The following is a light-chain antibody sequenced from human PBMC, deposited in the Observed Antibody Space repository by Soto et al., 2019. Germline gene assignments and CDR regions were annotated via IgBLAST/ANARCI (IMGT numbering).Light chain of an antibody. CDR3: QTWGTGIRV. CDR1: SGHSNYA. J-gene: IGLJ1*01. CDR2: VNSDGSH. V-gene: IGLV4-69*01. Sequence: QLVLTQSPSASASLGASVKLTCPLSSGHSNYAIAWHQQQPEKGSRYLMKVNSDGSHRKGDGIPDRFSGSSSGAQRYLTISSLQSEDEADYYCQTWGTGIRVFGTGTKRTVL.